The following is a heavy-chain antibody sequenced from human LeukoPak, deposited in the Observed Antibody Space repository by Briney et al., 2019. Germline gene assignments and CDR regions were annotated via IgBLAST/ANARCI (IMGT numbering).Heavy chain of an antibody. CDR3: ARRGGSVSRRSPVDY. CDR2: IKEDGSQK. D-gene: IGHD1-26*01. J-gene: IGHJ4*02. V-gene: IGHV3-7*01. CDR1: GFTFSSYW. Sequence: GGSLRLSCAASGFTFSSYWMTWVRQAPGKGPEWVANIKEDGSQKYYVDSVRGRFTISRDNAKNSLFLQMNSLRAEDTAVYSCARRGGSVSRRSPVDYWGQGTLVTVSS.